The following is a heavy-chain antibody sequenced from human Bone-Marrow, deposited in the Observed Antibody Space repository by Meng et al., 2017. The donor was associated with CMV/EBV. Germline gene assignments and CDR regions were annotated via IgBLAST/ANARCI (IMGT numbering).Heavy chain of an antibody. V-gene: IGHV1-18*01. CDR2: ISAYSGNT. D-gene: IGHD1-26*01. Sequence: ASVKVSCKASGYTFTSYGISWVRQAPGQGLEWMGWISAYSGNTNYAQKLQGRVTMTTDTSTSTAYMELRSLRSDDTAVYYCARDSRVGATRYYYYGMDVWGQGTTVTVSS. CDR3: ARDSRVGATRYYYYGMDV. CDR1: GYTFTSYG. J-gene: IGHJ6*02.